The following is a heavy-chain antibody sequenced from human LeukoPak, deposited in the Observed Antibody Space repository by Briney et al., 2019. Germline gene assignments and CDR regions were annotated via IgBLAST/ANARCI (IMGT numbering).Heavy chain of an antibody. CDR2: INPNSGGT. Sequence: ASVKLSCKASGYTFTGQYIHWVRQAPGQGPEWMGWINPNSGGTNYAQKFQGRVTMTRDTSISTAYMEVSSLRSDDTAVYYCARSYSYDSSGYYGAKWGQGTLVTVSS. D-gene: IGHD3-22*01. J-gene: IGHJ1*01. CDR3: ARSYSYDSSGYYGAK. V-gene: IGHV1-2*02. CDR1: GYTFTGQY.